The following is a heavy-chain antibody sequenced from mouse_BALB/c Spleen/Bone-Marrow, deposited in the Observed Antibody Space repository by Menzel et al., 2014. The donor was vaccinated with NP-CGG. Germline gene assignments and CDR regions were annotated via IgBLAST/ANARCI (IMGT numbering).Heavy chain of an antibody. CDR3: VRGGNYRFDY. CDR1: GYAFSSSW. Sequence: VQLQQSGPELVKPGASVKISCKASGYAFSSSWMNWVKQRPGQGLEWIGRIYPGDGDINYNGNFKGKATLTADKSPSTAYMQLSGLTSVDSAVYFCVRGGNYRFDYWGQGTTLTVSS. J-gene: IGHJ2*01. V-gene: IGHV1-82*01. CDR2: IYPGDGDI. D-gene: IGHD2-1*01.